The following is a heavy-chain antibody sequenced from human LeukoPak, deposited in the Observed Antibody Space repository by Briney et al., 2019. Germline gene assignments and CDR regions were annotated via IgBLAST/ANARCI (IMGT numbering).Heavy chain of an antibody. D-gene: IGHD2/OR15-2a*01. Sequence: GGSLRLSCAASGFTFSSYAMSWVRQAPGKGLEWVSAISGSGGSTYYADSVKGRFTISRDNSKNTLYLQMNSLRAEDTAVYYCAKVRSNLLFGWSEPWGEGTLWTVSS. CDR2: ISGSGGST. CDR1: GFTFSSYA. V-gene: IGHV3-23*01. CDR3: AKVRSNLLFGWSEP. J-gene: IGHJ5*02.